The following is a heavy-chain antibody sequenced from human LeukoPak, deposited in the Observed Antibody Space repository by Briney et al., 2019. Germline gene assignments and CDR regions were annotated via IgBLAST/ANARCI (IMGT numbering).Heavy chain of an antibody. CDR3: AREGPRGNSQFDY. V-gene: IGHV3-33*01. Sequence: GGSLRLSCAASGFTFSNYGMHWVRQAPGKGLEWVALIWYDGSNKYYTDSVKGRLTISRDNSKDTLFLQMNSLRAEDTAVYYCAREGPRGNSQFDYWXQGTLVTVST. CDR2: IWYDGSNK. CDR1: GFTFSNYG. D-gene: IGHD2/OR15-2a*01. J-gene: IGHJ4*02.